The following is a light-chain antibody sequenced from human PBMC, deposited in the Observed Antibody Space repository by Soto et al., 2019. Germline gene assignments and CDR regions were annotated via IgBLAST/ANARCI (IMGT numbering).Light chain of an antibody. J-gene: IGKJ4*01. CDR3: QQYGYLVT. V-gene: IGKV3-20*01. CDR1: QNVRNTY. Sequence: DIVLTQSPGTLSLSPGERATLSCRASQNVRNTYLAWYQQKPGQAPRLLIYAASSRATGIPDRFSGSGSGTDFTLTISRLEPEDFAMYYCQQYGYLVTFGGGTKVEIK. CDR2: AAS.